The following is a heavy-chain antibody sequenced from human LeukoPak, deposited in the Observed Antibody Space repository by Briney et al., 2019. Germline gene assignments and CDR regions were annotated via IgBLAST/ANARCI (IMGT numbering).Heavy chain of an antibody. J-gene: IGHJ4*02. CDR2: IYHSGSV. CDR1: GYSISSGYY. D-gene: IGHD3-22*01. CDR3: ARDSYYDSSGNFYVGADY. Sequence: PSETLSLTCTVSGYSISSGYYWAWIRQPPGKGLEWIGGIYHSGSVYYNPSLKSRVTISVDTSKNQFSLKLTSVTAADTAVYYCARDSYYDSSGNFYVGADYWGQGTLVTVSS. V-gene: IGHV4-38-2*02.